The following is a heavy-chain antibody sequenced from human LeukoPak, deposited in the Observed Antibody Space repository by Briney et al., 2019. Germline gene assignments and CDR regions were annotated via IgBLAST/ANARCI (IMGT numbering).Heavy chain of an antibody. CDR3: ARAGVAAAGTNKFHDAFDI. V-gene: IGHV1-18*01. D-gene: IGHD6-13*01. Sequence: GASVKVSCKASGYTFTNYGISWVRQAPGQGLEWMGWISAYNGNTNYAQKLQGRVTITTDTSTSTAYMELRSLRSDDTAVYYCARAGVAAAGTNKFHDAFDIWGQGTMVTVSS. CDR1: GYTFTNYG. J-gene: IGHJ3*02. CDR2: ISAYNGNT.